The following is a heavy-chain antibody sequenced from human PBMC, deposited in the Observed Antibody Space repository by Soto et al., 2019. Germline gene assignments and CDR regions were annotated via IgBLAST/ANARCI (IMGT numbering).Heavy chain of an antibody. V-gene: IGHV1-18*01. Sequence: QVQLVQSGAEVKKPGASVKVSCKASGYTFTSYGISWVRQAPGQGLEWMGWISAYNGNTNYAQKLQGRVTMTTDTYTSTAYMELRSLRSDDTAVYYCARDRGDILTGYYMIWFDPWGQGTLVTVSS. CDR3: ARDRGDILTGYYMIWFDP. CDR1: GYTFTSYG. D-gene: IGHD3-9*01. J-gene: IGHJ5*02. CDR2: ISAYNGNT.